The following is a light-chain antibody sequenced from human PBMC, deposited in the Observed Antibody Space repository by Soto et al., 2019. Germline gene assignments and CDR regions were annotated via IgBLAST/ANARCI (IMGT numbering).Light chain of an antibody. J-gene: IGKJ1*01. Sequence: EIVLTQSPGTLSLSPGERATLSCRASQSVSSSYLAWYQQKPGQAPRLRIYGASSRATGIPDRFSGSGSGTDFTLTIGRLEPEDFAVYYCQQYGSSPGTFGQGTKVDIK. V-gene: IGKV3-20*01. CDR3: QQYGSSPGT. CDR1: QSVSSSY. CDR2: GAS.